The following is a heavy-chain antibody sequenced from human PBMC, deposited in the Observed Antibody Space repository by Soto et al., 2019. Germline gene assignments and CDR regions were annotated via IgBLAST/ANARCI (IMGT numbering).Heavy chain of an antibody. D-gene: IGHD2-15*01. J-gene: IGHJ4*02. Sequence: PGESLKISGKASGYIFIDYWIGWVLQMPWKGLEWMGIVYPRDSDTRYSPSFQGQVTISADRSTGTAFLQWRSLKASDTALYYCARPPLPGYSIHFNSWGQGTLVTVSS. CDR2: VYPRDSDT. CDR3: ARPPLPGYSIHFNS. CDR1: GYIFIDYW. V-gene: IGHV5-51*01.